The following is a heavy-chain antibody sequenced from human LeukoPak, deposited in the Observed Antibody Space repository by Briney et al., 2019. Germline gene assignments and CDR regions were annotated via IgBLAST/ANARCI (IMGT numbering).Heavy chain of an antibody. J-gene: IGHJ4*02. D-gene: IGHD6-13*01. Sequence: SETLSLTCTVSGASFISYYWTWIRQPAGKGLEWIGRIYTSGNANYNPSLKSRVTMSVDTSKNQFSLKLTSVTAADTAVYYCARDLEAAGYFDNWGQGTLVTVSS. V-gene: IGHV4-4*07. CDR2: IYTSGNA. CDR1: GASFISYY. CDR3: ARDLEAAGYFDN.